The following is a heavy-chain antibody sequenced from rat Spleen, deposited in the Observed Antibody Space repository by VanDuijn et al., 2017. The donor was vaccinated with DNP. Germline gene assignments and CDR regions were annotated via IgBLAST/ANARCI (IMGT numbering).Heavy chain of an antibody. CDR1: GFTFSDYD. V-gene: IGHV5S13*01. CDR2: ISSGGDNT. CDR3: TKGSHFDY. Sequence: EVQLVESGGGLVQPGGSLKLSCAASGFTFSDYDMAWVRQAPTSGLEWVASISSGGDNTYYRHSVKGRFTISRDNAQNTLYLQMSRLGSEDTAIYYCTKGSHFDYWGQGVMVTVSS. D-gene: IGHD1-11*01. J-gene: IGHJ2*01.